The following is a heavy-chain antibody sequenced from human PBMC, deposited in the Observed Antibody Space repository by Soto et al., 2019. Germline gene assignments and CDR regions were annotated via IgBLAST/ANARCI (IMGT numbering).Heavy chain of an antibody. CDR1: GFTFSSYA. Sequence: GGSLRLSCAASGFTFSSYAMSWVRQAPGKGLEWVSAISGSGGSTYYADSVKGRFTISRDNSKNTLYLQMNSLRAEDTAVYYCAKDPRLIAARPTVVDYWGQGTLVTVSS. CDR3: AKDPRLIAARPTVVDY. D-gene: IGHD6-6*01. J-gene: IGHJ4*02. CDR2: ISGSGGST. V-gene: IGHV3-23*01.